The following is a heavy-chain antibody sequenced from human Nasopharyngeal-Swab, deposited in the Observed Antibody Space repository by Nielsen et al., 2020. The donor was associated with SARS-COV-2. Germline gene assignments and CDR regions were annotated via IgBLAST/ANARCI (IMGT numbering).Heavy chain of an antibody. Sequence: ASVKVSCKASGYTFISYAMNWVRQAPGQGLEWMGWINTNTGNPTYAQGFTGRFVFSLDTSVSTAYLQISSLKAEDTAVYYCARRFRYRSSWYVGLWGMDVWGQGTTVTVSS. CDR2: INTNTGNP. V-gene: IGHV7-4-1*02. CDR3: ARRFRYRSSWYVGLWGMDV. CDR1: GYTFISYA. D-gene: IGHD6-13*01. J-gene: IGHJ6*02.